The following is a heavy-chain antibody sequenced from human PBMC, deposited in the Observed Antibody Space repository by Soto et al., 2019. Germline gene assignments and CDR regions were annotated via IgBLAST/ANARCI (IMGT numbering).Heavy chain of an antibody. CDR3: AGARRGYSYSDY. CDR1: GGSITSGDYY. Sequence: SETLSLTCTVSGGSITSGDYYWSWIRQPPGKGLEWIGYSHHSGTTYYNPSLKSRVTISVDTSENQFSLKLNSVTAADTAVYYCAGARRGYSYSDYWGQGTLVTVSS. J-gene: IGHJ4*02. V-gene: IGHV4-30-4*01. D-gene: IGHD5-18*01. CDR2: SHHSGTT.